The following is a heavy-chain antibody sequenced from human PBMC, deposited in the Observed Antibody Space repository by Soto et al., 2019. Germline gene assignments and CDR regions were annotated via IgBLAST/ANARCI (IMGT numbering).Heavy chain of an antibody. J-gene: IGHJ4*02. Sequence: EVQLVESGGGLVQPGRSLRLSCAASGFTFDDYAMHWVRQAPGKGLEWVSGISWNSGSIGYADSVKGRFTISRDNAKNSLYLPMNSLRAEDTALYYCAKDLWPGGYCSSTSCYATFDYWGQGTLVTVSS. V-gene: IGHV3-9*01. CDR3: AKDLWPGGYCSSTSCYATFDY. D-gene: IGHD2-2*01. CDR2: ISWNSGSI. CDR1: GFTFDDYA.